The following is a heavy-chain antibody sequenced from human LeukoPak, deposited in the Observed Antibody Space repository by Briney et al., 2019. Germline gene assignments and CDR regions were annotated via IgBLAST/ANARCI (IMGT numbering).Heavy chain of an antibody. V-gene: IGHV4-61*02. Sequence: SQTLSLTCTVSGGSISSGSYYWSWIRQPAGKGLEWIGRIYTSGSNNYNPSIKSRATISVDTSKNQFSLKLSSVTAADTAVYYCAIQRGATVTQPEPNWFDPWGQGTLVTVSS. J-gene: IGHJ5*02. CDR1: GGSISSGSYY. CDR2: IYTSGSN. D-gene: IGHD4-11*01. CDR3: AIQRGATVTQPEPNWFDP.